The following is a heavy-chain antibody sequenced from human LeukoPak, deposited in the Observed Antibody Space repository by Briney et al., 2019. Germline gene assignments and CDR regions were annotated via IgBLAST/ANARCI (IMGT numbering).Heavy chain of an antibody. CDR2: IRNKADTYTT. Sequence: PGGSLRLSCAASGFTFSDHYMDWVRQAPGKGVEWVGRIRNKADTYTTEYAASVKGKFTISRDHSKNSLYLQMNSLKTEDTAVYYCAREVWSGYYTLYYFDYWGQGTLVTVSS. J-gene: IGHJ4*02. V-gene: IGHV3-72*01. CDR3: AREVWSGYYTLYYFDY. D-gene: IGHD3-3*01. CDR1: GFTFSDHY.